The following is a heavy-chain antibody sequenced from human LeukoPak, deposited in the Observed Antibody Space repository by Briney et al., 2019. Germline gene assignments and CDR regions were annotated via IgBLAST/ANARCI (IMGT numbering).Heavy chain of an antibody. CDR2: IWYDGSNK. V-gene: IGHV3-33*01. D-gene: IGHD6-13*01. Sequence: PGGSLRLSCAASGFTFSSYGMHWVRQAPGKGLEGVAVIWYDGSNKYYADSVKGRFTISRDNSKNTLYLQMNSLKAEDTAVYYCARVPFFSQQLGTGNYYYGMDVWGQGTTVTVSS. CDR1: GFTFSSYG. CDR3: ARVPFFSQQLGTGNYYYGMDV. J-gene: IGHJ6*02.